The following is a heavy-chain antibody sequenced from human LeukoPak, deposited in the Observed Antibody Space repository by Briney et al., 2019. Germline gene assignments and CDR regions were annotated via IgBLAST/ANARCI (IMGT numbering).Heavy chain of an antibody. CDR2: IIPIFGTA. Sequence: SVKVSCKASGGTFSSYAISWVRQAPGQGLEWMGGIIPIFGTANYAQKFQGRVTITTDESTSTAYMELSSLRSEDTAVYYCARARYSYGPGIVLMVYGYDYRGQGTLVTVSS. CDR3: ARARYSYGPGIVLMVYGYDY. CDR1: GGTFSSYA. J-gene: IGHJ4*02. D-gene: IGHD2-8*01. V-gene: IGHV1-69*05.